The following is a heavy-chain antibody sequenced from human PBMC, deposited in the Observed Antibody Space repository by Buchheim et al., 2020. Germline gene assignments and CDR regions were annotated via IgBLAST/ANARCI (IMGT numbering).Heavy chain of an antibody. CDR3: ARSYYDSSGYAYFDY. D-gene: IGHD3-22*01. CDR2: ISSSGTSI. Sequence: EVQLVESGGGFVQPGGSLRLSCAASGFTFNKYEMNWVRQAPGKGLQWVSYISSSGTSIYYADSVKGRFTLPRDNAKNSLYLQMNSLRAEDTAVYYCARSYYDSSGYAYFDYWGQGTL. J-gene: IGHJ4*02. V-gene: IGHV3-48*03. CDR1: GFTFNKYE.